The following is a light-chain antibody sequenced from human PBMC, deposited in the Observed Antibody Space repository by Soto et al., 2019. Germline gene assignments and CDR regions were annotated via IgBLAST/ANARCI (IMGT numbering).Light chain of an antibody. Sequence: EIVLTQSPGTLSVSPGERATLSCRASQSVRSKLAWYQQKPGQAPRLLFYGASTGATGIPARFSGSGSETEFTLSISSLQSEDFAVYYCQQYNNWPGTFGQGTKV. J-gene: IGKJ1*01. CDR2: GAS. V-gene: IGKV3-15*01. CDR1: QSVRSK. CDR3: QQYNNWPGT.